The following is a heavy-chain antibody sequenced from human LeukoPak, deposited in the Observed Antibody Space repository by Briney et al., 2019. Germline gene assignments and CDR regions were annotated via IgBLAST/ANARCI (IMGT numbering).Heavy chain of an antibody. J-gene: IGHJ5*02. V-gene: IGHV1-69*04. CDR1: GGTFSSYA. Sequence: SVKVSCKASGGTFSSYAISWVRQAPGQGLEWMGRIIPILGIANYAQKFQGRVTITADKSTSTAHMELSSLRSEDTAVYYCARDPLGHGDYGEWFDPWGQGTLVTVSS. CDR2: IIPILGIA. CDR3: ARDPLGHGDYGEWFDP. D-gene: IGHD4-17*01.